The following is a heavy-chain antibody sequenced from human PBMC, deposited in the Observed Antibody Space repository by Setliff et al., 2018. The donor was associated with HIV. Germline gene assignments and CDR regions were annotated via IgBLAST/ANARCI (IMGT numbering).Heavy chain of an antibody. J-gene: IGHJ4*02. V-gene: IGHV1-2*04. Sequence: ASVKVSCKASGYTFTGYYMHWVRQAPGQGLEWMGWINPNSGGTNYAQKFQGWVTMTRDTSISTAYMELSRLRSDDTAVYYCARAPKYYYDSSGYYLYYFDYWGQGTLVTVSS. CDR2: INPNSGGT. CDR3: ARAPKYYYDSSGYYLYYFDY. CDR1: GYTFTGYY. D-gene: IGHD3-22*01.